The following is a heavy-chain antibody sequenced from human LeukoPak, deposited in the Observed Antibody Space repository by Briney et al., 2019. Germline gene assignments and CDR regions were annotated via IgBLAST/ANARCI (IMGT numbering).Heavy chain of an antibody. CDR3: ARGAGGWYAFDY. CDR1: GGSISSSSYY. D-gene: IGHD6-19*01. J-gene: IGHJ4*02. V-gene: IGHV4-39*01. CDR2: IYYSGST. Sequence: PSETLPLTCTVSGGSISSSSYYWGWIRQPPGKGLEWIGSIYYSGSTYYNPSLKSRVTISVDTSKNQFSLKLSSVTAADTAVYYCARGAGGWYAFDYWGQGTLVTVSS.